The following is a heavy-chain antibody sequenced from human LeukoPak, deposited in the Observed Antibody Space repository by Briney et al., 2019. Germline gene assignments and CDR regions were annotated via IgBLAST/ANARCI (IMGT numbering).Heavy chain of an antibody. J-gene: IGHJ4*02. Sequence: GGSLRLSCAASGFTFSSYWMSWVRQAPGKGLEWVANIKQDGSEKYSVDSVKGRFTISRDNSKNTVYLQVSSLRADDTAVYYCAKDSRGANFFGDFDYWGQGTLVTVSS. V-gene: IGHV3-7*01. CDR2: IKQDGSEK. CDR1: GFTFSSYW. CDR3: AKDSRGANFFGDFDY. D-gene: IGHD3-10*01.